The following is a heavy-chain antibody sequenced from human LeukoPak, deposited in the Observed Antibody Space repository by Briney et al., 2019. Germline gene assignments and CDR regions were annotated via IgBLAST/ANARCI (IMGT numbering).Heavy chain of an antibody. J-gene: IGHJ4*02. V-gene: IGHV3-30*18. D-gene: IGHD3-10*01. CDR2: ISYDGSNK. Sequence: GRSLRLSCAASGFTFSSYGMHWVRQAPGKGLEWVAVISYDGSNKYYADSVKGRFTISRDNSKNTLYLQMNSLRAEDTAVYYCAKGKTFGELRLDYWGQGTLVTVSS. CDR3: AKGKTFGELRLDY. CDR1: GFTFSSYG.